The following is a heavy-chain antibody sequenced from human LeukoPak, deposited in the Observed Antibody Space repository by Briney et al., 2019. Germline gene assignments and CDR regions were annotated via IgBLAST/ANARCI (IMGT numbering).Heavy chain of an antibody. CDR1: GGSTSSSSYY. V-gene: IGHV4-39*07. J-gene: IGHJ3*02. CDR2: IYYSGST. Sequence: SETLSLTCTVSGGSTSSSSYYWGWIRQPPGKGLEWIGSIYYSGSTYYNPSLKSRVTISVDTSKNQFSLKLSSVTAADTAVYYCARSSYYYGADAFDIWGQGTMVTVSS. D-gene: IGHD3-10*01. CDR3: ARSSYYYGADAFDI.